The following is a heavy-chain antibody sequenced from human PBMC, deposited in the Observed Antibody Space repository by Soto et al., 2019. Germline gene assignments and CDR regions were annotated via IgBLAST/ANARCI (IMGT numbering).Heavy chain of an antibody. V-gene: IGHV1-2*04. D-gene: IGHD3-9*01. CDR1: GYTFTGYY. Sequence: ASVKVSCKASGYTFTGYYMHWVRQAPGQGLEWMGWINPNSGGTNYAQKFQGWVTMTRDTSISTAYMELSRLRSDDTAVYYCARVGLVRYFDWLLNFDYWGQGTLVTVSS. CDR2: INPNSGGT. J-gene: IGHJ4*02. CDR3: ARVGLVRYFDWLLNFDY.